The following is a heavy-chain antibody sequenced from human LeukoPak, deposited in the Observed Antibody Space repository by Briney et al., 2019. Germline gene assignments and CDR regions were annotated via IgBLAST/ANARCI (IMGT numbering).Heavy chain of an antibody. D-gene: IGHD2-21*01. CDR2: LSNTENS. Sequence: GGSLRLSCAASGFSVRGSFMNWVRQAPGKGLEWVSLLSNTENSFYADSVKGRFTLSRDISNNTLYLHMHSLRGEDTAVYFRARAIGVVDCGTQTCYPYHFDKWGRGTLVTVSS. V-gene: IGHV3-66*01. J-gene: IGHJ4*02. CDR3: ARAIGVVDCGTQTCYPYHFDK. CDR1: GFSVRGSF.